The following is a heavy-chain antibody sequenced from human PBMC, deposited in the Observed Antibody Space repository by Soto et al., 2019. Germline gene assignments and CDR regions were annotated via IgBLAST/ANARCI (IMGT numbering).Heavy chain of an antibody. V-gene: IGHV3-64*07. CDR2: ISRDGGST. D-gene: IGHD3-10*01. CDR3: AKGSEVWCGEFWH. J-gene: IGHJ4*02. CDR1: GFTFSNSA. Sequence: EVQLVESGGGLVQPGGSLRLSCAASGFTFSNSAMHWVRQPPGEGLEYVSSISRDGGSTQYADSVRARFTISRDNSKNTLYLQMGSLRPEDTAVYYCAKGSEVWCGEFWHWGQGTLVTVSS.